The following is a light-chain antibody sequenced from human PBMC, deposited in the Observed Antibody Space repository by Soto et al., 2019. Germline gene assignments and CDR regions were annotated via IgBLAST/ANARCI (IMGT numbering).Light chain of an antibody. V-gene: IGKV3-15*01. CDR1: QSVSSN. CDR3: QVVYT. Sequence: EIVMTQSPATLSVSPGERATLSCRASQSVSSNLAWYQQKPGQAPRLLIYGASTRATGIPARFSGSGSGTEFTLTISSLQSEDFAVYYCQVVYTFGQGTKLDIK. J-gene: IGKJ2*01. CDR2: GAS.